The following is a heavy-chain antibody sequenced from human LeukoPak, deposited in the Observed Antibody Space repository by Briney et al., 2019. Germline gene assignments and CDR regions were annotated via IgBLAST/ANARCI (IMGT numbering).Heavy chain of an antibody. CDR3: ARLVGAFDI. CDR2: IYYSGST. Sequence: SDTLSLTCTVSGGSISSYYGSWIRQPPGKGLEWIGYIYYSGSTNYNPSLKSRVTISVDTSKNQFSLKLSSVTAADTAVYYCARLVGAFDIWGQGTMVTVSS. D-gene: IGHD6-19*01. J-gene: IGHJ3*02. CDR1: GGSISSYY. V-gene: IGHV4-59*07.